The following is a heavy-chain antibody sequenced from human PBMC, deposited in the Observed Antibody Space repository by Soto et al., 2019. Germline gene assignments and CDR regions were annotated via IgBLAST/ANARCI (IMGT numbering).Heavy chain of an antibody. Sequence: EVQILESGGGLVQPGGSRRLSCAASGFPFSSYAMSWVRQAQGKGLAWVSGISDSGTGTYYADSVKGRFTISRDNSKNTVYLQMKSLRAEDTAVYYCAKDHTVVIRDAFDIWGQGTMVNVSS. CDR3: AKDHTVVIRDAFDI. CDR2: ISDSGTGT. V-gene: IGHV3-23*01. D-gene: IGHD3-22*01. J-gene: IGHJ3*02. CDR1: GFPFSSYA.